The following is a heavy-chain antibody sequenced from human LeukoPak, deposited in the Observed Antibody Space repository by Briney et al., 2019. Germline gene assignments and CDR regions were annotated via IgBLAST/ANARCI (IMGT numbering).Heavy chain of an antibody. CDR1: GYTFTTNA. CDR2: IYTNTGNP. CDR3: ASGGWDY. V-gene: IGHV7-4-1*02. J-gene: IGHJ4*02. D-gene: IGHD6-19*01. Sequence: ASVKVSCKASGYTFTTNAINWVRQAPGQGLEWMGWIYTNTGNPTYVQGFTGRFIFSLDTSVKTAYLQISSLKAEDTAVYYCASGGWDYWGQGTLVTVSS.